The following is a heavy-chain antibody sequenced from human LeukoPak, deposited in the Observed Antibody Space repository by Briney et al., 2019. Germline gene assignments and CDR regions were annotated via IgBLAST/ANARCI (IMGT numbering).Heavy chain of an antibody. CDR3: ARSKPDNYYDSSGDAFDI. CDR2: IYYSGST. Sequence: SETLSLTCTVSGGSISSYYWSWIRQPPGKGLEWIGYIYYSGSTNYNPSLKSRVTISVDTSKNQYSLKLSSVTAADTAVYYCARSKPDNYYDSSGDAFDIWGQGTMVTVSS. J-gene: IGHJ3*02. CDR1: GGSISSYY. D-gene: IGHD3-22*01. V-gene: IGHV4-59*01.